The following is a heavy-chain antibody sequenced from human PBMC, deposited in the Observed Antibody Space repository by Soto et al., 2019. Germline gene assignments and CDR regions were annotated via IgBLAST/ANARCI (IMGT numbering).Heavy chain of an antibody. D-gene: IGHD3-10*02. CDR1: GGTFSDYA. J-gene: IGHJ4*02. Sequence: SVKVSCKASGGTFSDYAFSWVRQVPGQGLEWMGGIIPMFSSSSFAQKFQGRLTITADDSTSTAYMSLSSLGSADTAMYYCAKDIGFQQHLFVFDLWGPGTLVTVSS. CDR2: IIPMFSSS. V-gene: IGHV1-69*13. CDR3: AKDIGFQQHLFVFDL.